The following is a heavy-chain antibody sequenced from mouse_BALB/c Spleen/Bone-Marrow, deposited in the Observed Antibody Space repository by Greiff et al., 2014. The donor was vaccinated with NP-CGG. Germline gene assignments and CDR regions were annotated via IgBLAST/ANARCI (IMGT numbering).Heavy chain of an antibody. CDR1: GFTFSSYA. J-gene: IGHJ1*01. Sequence: DVHLVESGGGLVKPGGPLKLSCAASGFTFSSYAMSWVRQTPEKRLEWVATISSGGSYTYYADSVKGRFTISRDTAKNTLYLQMSSLRSEDTAIYYCARQDYYGSSPHWYFDVWGAGTTVTVSS. V-gene: IGHV5-9-3*01. CDR3: ARQDYYGSSPHWYFDV. D-gene: IGHD1-1*01. CDR2: ISSGGSYT.